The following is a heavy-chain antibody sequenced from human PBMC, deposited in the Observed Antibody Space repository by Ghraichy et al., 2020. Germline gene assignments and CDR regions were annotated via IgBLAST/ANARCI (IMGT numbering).Heavy chain of an antibody. Sequence: GGSLRLSCAASGFTFSSYGMHWVRQAPGKGLEWVAVISYDGSNKYYADSVKGRFTISRDNSKNTLYLQMNSLRAEDTAVYYCAKDRQWLVLWDAFDIWGQGTMVTVSS. CDR3: AKDRQWLVLWDAFDI. D-gene: IGHD6-19*01. J-gene: IGHJ3*02. CDR1: GFTFSSYG. V-gene: IGHV3-30*18. CDR2: ISYDGSNK.